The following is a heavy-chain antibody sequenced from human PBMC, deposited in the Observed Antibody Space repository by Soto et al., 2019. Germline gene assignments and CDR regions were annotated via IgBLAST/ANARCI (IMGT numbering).Heavy chain of an antibody. J-gene: IGHJ4*02. D-gene: IGHD3-22*01. CDR2: ISYDGSNK. CDR1: GFTFSSYA. V-gene: IGHV3-30-3*01. CDR3: ARDQSDSSGYYYPGPFDY. Sequence: GGSLRLSCAASGFTFSSYAMHWVRQAPGKGLEWVAVISYDGSNKYYADSVKGRFTISRDNSKNTLYLQMNSLRAEDTAVYYCARDQSDSSGYYYPGPFDYWGQGTLVTVSS.